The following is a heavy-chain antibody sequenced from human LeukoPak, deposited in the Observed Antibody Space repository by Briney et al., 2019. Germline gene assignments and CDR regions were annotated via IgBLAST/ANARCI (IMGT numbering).Heavy chain of an antibody. CDR2: IWYDGSKK. CDR1: GFTFRTYG. Sequence: GRSLRLSCTASGFTFRTYGFHWVRQAPGKGLEWVGVIWYDGSKKYYADSVKGRFTISRDDSKNTVYLEMNSLRAEDTAVYYCARDVRIREDLWGKGTTVTVSS. J-gene: IGHJ6*04. CDR3: ARDVRIREDL. V-gene: IGHV3-33*01.